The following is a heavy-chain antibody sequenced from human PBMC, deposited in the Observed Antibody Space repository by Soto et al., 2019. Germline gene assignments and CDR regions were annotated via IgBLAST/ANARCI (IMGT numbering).Heavy chain of an antibody. CDR3: ARSDGRY. J-gene: IGHJ4*02. CDR1: GGSISSYY. Sequence: QVQLQESGPGLVKPSETLSLTCTVSGGSISSYYWSWIRQPPGKVLEWIGYIYYSGSTNYNPSLKSRVTISVDTSKNQFSLKLSSVTAADTAVYYCARSDGRYWGQGTLVTVSS. CDR2: IYYSGST. V-gene: IGHV4-59*01.